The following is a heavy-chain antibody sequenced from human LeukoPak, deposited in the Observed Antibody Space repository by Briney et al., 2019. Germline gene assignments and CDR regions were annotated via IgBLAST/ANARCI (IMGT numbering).Heavy chain of an antibody. CDR1: GGTFSSYA. CDR2: IIPIFGTA. J-gene: IGHJ1*01. Sequence: SVKASCKASGGTFSSYAISWVRQAPGQGLEWMGGIIPIFGTANYAQKFQGRVTITTDESTSTAYMELSSLRSEDTAVYYCALQGERWELLRAYFQHWGQGTLVTVSS. CDR3: ALQGERWELLRAYFQH. D-gene: IGHD1-26*01. V-gene: IGHV1-69*05.